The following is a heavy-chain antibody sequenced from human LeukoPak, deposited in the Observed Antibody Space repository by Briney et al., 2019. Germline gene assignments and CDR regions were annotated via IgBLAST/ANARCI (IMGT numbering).Heavy chain of an antibody. J-gene: IGHJ4*02. Sequence: ASVKVSCKASGGTFSSYAISWVRQAPGQGLEWMGRIIPILGIASYAQKFQGRVTITADKSTSTAYMELSSLRSEDTAVYYCAREDYYDSSGYYPRPVTFDYWGQGTLVTVSS. CDR1: GGTFSSYA. D-gene: IGHD3-22*01. CDR3: AREDYYDSSGYYPRPVTFDY. V-gene: IGHV1-69*04. CDR2: IIPILGIA.